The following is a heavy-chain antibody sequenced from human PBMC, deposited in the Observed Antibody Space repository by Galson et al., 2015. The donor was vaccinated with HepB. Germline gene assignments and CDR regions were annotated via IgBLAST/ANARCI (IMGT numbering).Heavy chain of an antibody. Sequence: SLRLSCAASGFTFSSYAMHWVRQAPGKGLEYVSAISSNGGSTYYADSVKGRFTISRDNSKNTLYLQMSSLRAEDTAVYYCVKERDYYDSSGYYGYFDLWGRGTLVTVSS. J-gene: IGHJ2*01. V-gene: IGHV3-64D*06. CDR2: ISSNGGST. CDR1: GFTFSSYA. CDR3: VKERDYYDSSGYYGYFDL. D-gene: IGHD3-22*01.